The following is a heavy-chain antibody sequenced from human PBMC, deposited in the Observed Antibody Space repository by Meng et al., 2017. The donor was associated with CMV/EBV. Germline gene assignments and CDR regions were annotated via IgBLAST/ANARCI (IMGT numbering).Heavy chain of an antibody. D-gene: IGHD1-26*01. CDR3: ARGVGGWFDP. J-gene: IGHJ5*02. V-gene: IGHV4-34*01. CDR1: GGSFSGYY. Sequence: QGQLQQWGAGLLKPPETLSLTCAVYGGSFSGYYCSWIRQPPGKGLEWIGEINHSGSTNYNPSLKSRVTISVDTSKNQFSLKLSSVTAADTAVYYCARGVGGWFDPWGQGTLVTVSS. CDR2: INHSGST.